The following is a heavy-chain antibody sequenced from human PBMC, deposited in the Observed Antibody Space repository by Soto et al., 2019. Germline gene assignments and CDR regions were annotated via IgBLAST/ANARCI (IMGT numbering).Heavy chain of an antibody. Sequence: QVQLVQSGAEVKKPGSSVKVSCKASGGTFSSYAISWVRQAPGQGLEWMGGIIPIFGTINYAQKFQGRVTITADESTSTAYMELSSLRSEDTAMYYWARVVTVVKSFHYWYFDLWGRGTLVTVSS. D-gene: IGHD2-15*01. CDR2: IIPIFGTI. CDR1: GGTFSSYA. J-gene: IGHJ2*01. CDR3: ARVVTVVKSFHYWYFDL. V-gene: IGHV1-69*12.